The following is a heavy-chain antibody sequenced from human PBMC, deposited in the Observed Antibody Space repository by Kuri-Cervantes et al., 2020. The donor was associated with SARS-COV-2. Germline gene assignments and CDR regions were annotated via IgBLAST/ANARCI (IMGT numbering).Heavy chain of an antibody. D-gene: IGHD4/OR15-4a*01. CDR1: GFTFSGYS. CDR2: ISSSSSTI. V-gene: IGHV3-48*01. J-gene: IGHJ6*03. Sequence: GESLKISCSASGFTFSGYSMNWVRQAPGKGLEWVSYISSSSSTIYYADSVKGRFTISRDNAKNSLYLQMNSLRADDTAVYYCHRDPVPQALTYYYHYMDVWGKGTTVTVSS. CDR3: HRDPVPQALTYYYHYMDV.